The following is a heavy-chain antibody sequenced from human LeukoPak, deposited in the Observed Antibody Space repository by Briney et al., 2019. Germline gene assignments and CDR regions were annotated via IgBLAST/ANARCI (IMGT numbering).Heavy chain of an antibody. V-gene: IGHV3-48*03. CDR1: GFTFSSYE. Sequence: HAGGSLRLSCAASGFTFSSYEMNWVRQAPGKGLEWVSYISGSSYNIYYADSVQGRFTISRDNAKNSLYLQMNSLRAEDTAVYYCVRENFGDYGDAFDIWGQGTMVTVSS. CDR2: ISGSSYNI. CDR3: VRENFGDYGDAFDI. J-gene: IGHJ3*02. D-gene: IGHD4-17*01.